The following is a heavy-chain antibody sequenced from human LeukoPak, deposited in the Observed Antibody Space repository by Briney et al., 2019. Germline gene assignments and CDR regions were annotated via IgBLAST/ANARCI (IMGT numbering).Heavy chain of an antibody. V-gene: IGHV4-4*09. Sequence: TSGSTNYNPSLKGRVTISVDTSKNQFSLKLSSVTAADTAVYYCARHCSSTSCYMLAFDPWGQGXXV. J-gene: IGHJ5*02. CDR2: TSGST. D-gene: IGHD2-2*02. CDR3: ARHCSSTSCYMLAFDP.